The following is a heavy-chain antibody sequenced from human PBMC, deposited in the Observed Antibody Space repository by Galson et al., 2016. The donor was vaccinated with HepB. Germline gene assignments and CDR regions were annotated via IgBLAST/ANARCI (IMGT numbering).Heavy chain of an antibody. Sequence: CAASGFTFNKYGMHWVRQAPDKGLEWVADISYDGRNEYYGDSVKGRFTISRDNSKNSVYLQINSLRAEDTAVYYCAKGWVEWLVQDHFDHWGQGTLVTVSP. J-gene: IGHJ4*02. D-gene: IGHD6-19*01. CDR2: ISYDGRNE. CDR1: GFTFNKYG. CDR3: AKGWVEWLVQDHFDH. V-gene: IGHV3-30*18.